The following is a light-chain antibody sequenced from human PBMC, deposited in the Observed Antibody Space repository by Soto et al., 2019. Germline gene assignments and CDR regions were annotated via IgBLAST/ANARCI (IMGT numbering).Light chain of an antibody. CDR1: QSVDSSF. J-gene: IGKJ1*01. Sequence: EIVLTQSPGSLSLSPGERGTLSCRASQSVDSSFFAWYQQKPDQAPRLLIYGASNRATGIPDRFRGSGSGTDFTLTISRLEPEDFAVYYCQQYVSSVTFGQGTKVEIK. CDR3: QQYVSSVT. CDR2: GAS. V-gene: IGKV3-20*01.